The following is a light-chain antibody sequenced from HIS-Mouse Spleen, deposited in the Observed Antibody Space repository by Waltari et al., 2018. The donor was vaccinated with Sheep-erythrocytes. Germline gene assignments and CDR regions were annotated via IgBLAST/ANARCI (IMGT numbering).Light chain of an antibody. Sequence: QSALTQPASVSGSPGPSITIPCTGTSRDVGSYNLVSLYQQHPGKAPKLVIYEGSKRPSGVSNRFSGSKSGNTASLTISGLQAEDEADYYCCSYAGSSTPWVFGGGTKLTVL. V-gene: IGLV2-23*01. CDR2: EGS. CDR1: SRDVGSYNL. J-gene: IGLJ3*02. CDR3: CSYAGSSTPWV.